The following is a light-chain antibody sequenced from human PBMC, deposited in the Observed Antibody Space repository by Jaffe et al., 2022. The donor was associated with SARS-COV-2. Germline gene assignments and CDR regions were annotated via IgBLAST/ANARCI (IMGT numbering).Light chain of an antibody. V-gene: IGLV3-1*01. CDR2: KDT. J-gene: IGLJ2*01. CDR1: KMGDKY. Sequence: SYELTQPPSVSVSPGQTARITCSGNKMGDKYVFWYQQKAGQSPVLVTYKDTKRPSGIPERLSGSKYGDTATLTISGTQALDEADYYCQAWDSDTAVFGGGTKLTVL. CDR3: QAWDSDTAV.